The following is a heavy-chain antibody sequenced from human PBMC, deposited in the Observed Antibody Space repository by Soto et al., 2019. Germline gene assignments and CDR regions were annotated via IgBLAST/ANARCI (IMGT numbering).Heavy chain of an antibody. CDR1: GFTFSGSA. Sequence: GSLRLSCAASGFTFSGSAMHWVRQASGKGLEWVGRIRSKANSYATAYAASVKGRFTISRDDSKNTAYLQMNSLKTEDTAVYYCTRPDYGDSTGYGMDVWGQGTTVTVSS. J-gene: IGHJ6*02. CDR2: IRSKANSYAT. V-gene: IGHV3-73*01. CDR3: TRPDYGDSTGYGMDV. D-gene: IGHD4-17*01.